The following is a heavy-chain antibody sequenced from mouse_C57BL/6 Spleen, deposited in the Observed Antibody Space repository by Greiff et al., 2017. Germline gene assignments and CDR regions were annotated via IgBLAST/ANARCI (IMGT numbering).Heavy chain of an antibody. D-gene: IGHD2-2*01. CDR1: GYAFSSSW. CDR3: AREGKNGYDGGGFFAY. Sequence: QVQLQQSGPELVKPGASVKISCKASGYAFSSSWMNWVKQRPGKGLEWIGRIYPGDGDTNYNGKFKGKATLTADKSSSTAYMQLSSLTSEDSAVYFCAREGKNGYDGGGFFAYWGQGTLVTVSA. J-gene: IGHJ3*01. V-gene: IGHV1-82*01. CDR2: IYPGDGDT.